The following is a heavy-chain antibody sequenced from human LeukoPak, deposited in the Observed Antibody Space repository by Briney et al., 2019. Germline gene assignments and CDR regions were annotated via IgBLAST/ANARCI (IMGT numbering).Heavy chain of an antibody. CDR1: GFTFSSYW. J-gene: IGHJ4*02. D-gene: IGHD6-19*01. Sequence: GGSLRLSCAASGFTFSSYWMHWVRQAPGKGLVWVSRINSDGSSTSYADSVKGRFTISRDNAKNTLYLQMNNLRAEDTAVYYCARAFGYSSGWYDYWGQGTLVTVSS. V-gene: IGHV3-74*01. CDR2: INSDGSST. CDR3: ARAFGYSSGWYDY.